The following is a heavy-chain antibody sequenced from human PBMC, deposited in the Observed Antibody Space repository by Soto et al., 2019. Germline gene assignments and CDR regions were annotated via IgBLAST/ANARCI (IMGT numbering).Heavy chain of an antibody. Sequence: QLQLQESGPGLVKPSETLSLTCTVSGGSISSSSYYWGWIRQPPGKGLEWIGSIYYSGSTYYNPSLKSRVTISVDTSKNQFSLKLSSVTAADTAAYYCARHEGGWYGDYYYYYMDVWGKGTTVTVSS. CDR3: ARHEGGWYGDYYYYYMDV. D-gene: IGHD6-19*01. J-gene: IGHJ6*03. V-gene: IGHV4-39*01. CDR1: GGSISSSSYY. CDR2: IYYSGST.